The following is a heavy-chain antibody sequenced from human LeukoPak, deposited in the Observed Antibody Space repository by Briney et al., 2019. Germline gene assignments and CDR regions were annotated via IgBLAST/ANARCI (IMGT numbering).Heavy chain of an antibody. CDR3: ARVVGVGATAADDY. D-gene: IGHD1-26*01. CDR1: GGSFSGYY. J-gene: IGHJ4*02. V-gene: IGHV4-34*01. Sequence: SETLSLTCAVYGGSFSGYYWSWIRQPPGKGLEWIGEINHSGSTNYNPSLKSRVTISVDTSKTQFSLKLSSVTAADTAVYYCARVVGVGATAADDYWGQGTLVTVSS. CDR2: INHSGST.